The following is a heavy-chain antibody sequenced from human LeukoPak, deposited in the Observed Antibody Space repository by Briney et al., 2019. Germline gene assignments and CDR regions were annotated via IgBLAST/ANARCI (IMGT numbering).Heavy chain of an antibody. CDR2: IYYSGST. V-gene: IGHV4-30-4*08. CDR1: GGSFSGYY. Sequence: SETLSLTCAVYGGSFSGYYWSWIRQPPGKGLEWIGYIYYSGSTYYNPSLKSRVTISVDTSKNQFSLKLSSVTAADTAVYYCAREPSQLARFDPWGQGTLVTVSS. CDR3: AREPSQLARFDP. J-gene: IGHJ5*02. D-gene: IGHD6-13*01.